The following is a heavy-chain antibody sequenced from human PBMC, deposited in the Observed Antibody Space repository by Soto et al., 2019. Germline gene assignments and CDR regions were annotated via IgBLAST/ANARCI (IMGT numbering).Heavy chain of an antibody. J-gene: IGHJ6*02. CDR2: IIPIFGTA. Sequence: SVKVSCKASGGTFSSYAISWVRQAPGQGLEWMGGIIPIFGTANYAQKFQGRVTITADESTSTAYMELSSRRSEDTAVYYCARQYQLLSIYGMDVWGQGTTVTVSS. D-gene: IGHD2-2*01. CDR3: ARQYQLLSIYGMDV. CDR1: GGTFSSYA. V-gene: IGHV1-69*13.